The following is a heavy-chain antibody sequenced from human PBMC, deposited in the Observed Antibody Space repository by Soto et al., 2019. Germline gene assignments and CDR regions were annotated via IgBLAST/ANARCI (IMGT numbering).Heavy chain of an antibody. J-gene: IGHJ4*02. V-gene: IGHV3-23*01. CDR3: ASVPIWCGSSSCYTEGFDS. Sequence: GGSLRLSCVASGFVFSDYAMSWVRQAPGKGLEWVSAISAGGSDTYYADSVKGRFTVSRVNSESTLYLQMNTLRAEDTAIYYCASVPIWCGSSSCYTEGFDSWGQGTLVTRLL. D-gene: IGHD2-2*01. CDR2: ISAGGSDT. CDR1: GFVFSDYA.